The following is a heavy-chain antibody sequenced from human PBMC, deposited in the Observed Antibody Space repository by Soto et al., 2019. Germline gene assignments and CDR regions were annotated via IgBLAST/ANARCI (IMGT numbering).Heavy chain of an antibody. CDR1: GFSLSTSGMR. CDR2: IGWDDDK. J-gene: IGHJ4*02. Sequence: GSGPTLVNPTQTLTLTCTFSGFSLSTSGMRVSWIRQPPGKALEWLARIGWDDDKFYSTSLKTRLTISKDTSKNQVVLTMTNMDPVDTATYYCARMGGWPDLYYFDYWGQGTLVTVSS. D-gene: IGHD6-19*01. CDR3: ARMGGWPDLYYFDY. V-gene: IGHV2-70*04.